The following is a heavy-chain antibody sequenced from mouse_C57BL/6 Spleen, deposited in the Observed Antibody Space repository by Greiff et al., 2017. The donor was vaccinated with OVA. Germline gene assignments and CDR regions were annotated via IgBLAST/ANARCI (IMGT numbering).Heavy chain of an antibody. CDR1: GFTFSSYG. Sequence: EVHLVESGGDLVKPGGSLKLSCAASGFTFSSYGMSWVRQTPDKRLEWVATISSGGSYTYYPDSVKGRFTISRDNAKNTLYLQMSSLKSEDTAMYYCARHGSSGYSFDDWGQGTTLTVSS. D-gene: IGHD3-2*02. CDR2: ISSGGSYT. V-gene: IGHV5-6*01. J-gene: IGHJ2*01. CDR3: ARHGSSGYSFDD.